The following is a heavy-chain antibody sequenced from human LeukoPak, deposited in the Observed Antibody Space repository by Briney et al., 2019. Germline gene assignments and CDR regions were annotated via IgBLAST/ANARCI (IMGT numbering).Heavy chain of an antibody. CDR1: GFFVSRNH. V-gene: IGHV3-9*03. CDR2: ISWNSGSI. D-gene: IGHD2-15*01. Sequence: GGSLRLSCAGSGFFVSRNHMNWVRQAPGKGLEWVSGISWNSGSIGYADSVKGRFTISRDNAKNSLYLQMNSLRAEDMALYYCAKEAGGSFDYWGQGTLVTVSS. J-gene: IGHJ4*02. CDR3: AKEAGGSFDY.